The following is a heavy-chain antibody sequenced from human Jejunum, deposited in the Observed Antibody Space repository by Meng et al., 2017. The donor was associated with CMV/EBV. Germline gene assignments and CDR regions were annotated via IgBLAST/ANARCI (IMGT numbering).Heavy chain of an antibody. J-gene: IGHJ5*02. Sequence: QVQLQQSGPGLLKSSETLSLSCSVSGGSITGTDWWGWVRQSPGKGLEWIGEISHSGGDKYNPSLKPRVKISVDKSKNQFFLELTSVTAADTAVYYCAREMWLDLWGQGTLVTVSS. D-gene: IGHD5-12*01. CDR3: AREMWLDL. V-gene: IGHV4-4*02. CDR1: GGSITGTDW. CDR2: ISHSGGD.